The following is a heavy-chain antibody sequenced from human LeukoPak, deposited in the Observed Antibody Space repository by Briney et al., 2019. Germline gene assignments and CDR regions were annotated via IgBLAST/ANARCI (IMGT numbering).Heavy chain of an antibody. CDR1: GFTISSYA. D-gene: IGHD1-1*01. CDR3: ARDCRLNCARQPGFDS. CDR2: ISSSSSPI. V-gene: IGHV3-48*02. Sequence: PGGSLRLSCAASGFTISSYAMNWVRQASGKGLEWVSYISSSSSPINYADSVKGRFTISRDNAKNSLYLQMNSLRDEDTAVYYCARDCRLNCARQPGFDSWGQGTLVTVSS. J-gene: IGHJ5*01.